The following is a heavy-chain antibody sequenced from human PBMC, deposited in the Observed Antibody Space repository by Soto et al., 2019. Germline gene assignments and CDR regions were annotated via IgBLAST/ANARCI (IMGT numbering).Heavy chain of an antibody. CDR2: IYYSGST. V-gene: IGHV4-59*08. J-gene: IGHJ5*02. CDR3: ARLGGYYQSLDT. D-gene: IGHD3-3*01. CDR1: GGSIDTYY. Sequence: SETLSLTCTVSGGSIDTYYWSWIRQPPGKGLQWIGYIYYSGSTTYSPSLKSRVTITVDRSKNQFSLKLTSVTAADTAVYYCARLGGYYQSLDTWGQGTLVTVSS.